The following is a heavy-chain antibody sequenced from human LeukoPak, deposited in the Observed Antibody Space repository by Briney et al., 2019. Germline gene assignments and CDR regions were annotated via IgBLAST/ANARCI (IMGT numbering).Heavy chain of an antibody. V-gene: IGHV3-23*01. CDR3: ARSRYSGYLVDY. CDR1: GFTFSSYA. CDR2: ISGSGGST. Sequence: GGSLRLSCAASGFTFSSYAMSWVRQAPGKGLEWVSAISGSGGSTYYADSVKGRFTISRDNSKNTLYLQMSSLRAEDTAVYYCARSRYSGYLVDYWGQGTLVTVSS. D-gene: IGHD5-12*01. J-gene: IGHJ4*02.